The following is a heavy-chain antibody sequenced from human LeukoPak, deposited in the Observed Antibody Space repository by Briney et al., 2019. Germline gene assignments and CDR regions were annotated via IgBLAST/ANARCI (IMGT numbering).Heavy chain of an antibody. CDR2: ISSNGGST. CDR1: GFTFDDYA. CDR3: VRSPGAFDI. V-gene: IGHV3-64D*06. J-gene: IGHJ3*02. Sequence: GGSLRLSCAASGFTFDDYAMHWVRQAPGKGLEYVSAISSNGGSTYYADSVKGRFTISRDNSKNTLYLQMSSLRAEDTAVYYCVRSPGAFDIWGQGTMVTVSS.